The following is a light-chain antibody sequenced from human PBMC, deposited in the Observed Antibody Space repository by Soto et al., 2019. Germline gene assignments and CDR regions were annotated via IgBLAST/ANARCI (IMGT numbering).Light chain of an antibody. Sequence: DIQMTQSPSTLSGSVGDRVTITCRASQTISSWLALYQQKPGKAPKLLIYKASTLKSGVPSRFSGSGSGTEFTLTISSLQPDDFATYYCQQSYSTSSITFGQGTRLEI. J-gene: IGKJ5*01. CDR3: QQSYSTSSIT. V-gene: IGKV1-5*03. CDR1: QTISSW. CDR2: KAS.